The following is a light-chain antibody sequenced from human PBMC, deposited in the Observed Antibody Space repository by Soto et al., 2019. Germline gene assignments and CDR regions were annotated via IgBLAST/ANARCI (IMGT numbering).Light chain of an antibody. CDR2: GAF. CDR1: QSLTSSY. J-gene: IGKJ5*01. V-gene: IGKV3-20*01. Sequence: EIGWTKSPGTLSLSAGQRSTLSCRPSQSLTSSYLAWYQQKPGQSPRLLIYGAFSRATGIPDRFSGSGSGTDFTLTISRLEPEDFAVYYCQQYGSLITFGQGTRLEIK. CDR3: QQYGSLIT.